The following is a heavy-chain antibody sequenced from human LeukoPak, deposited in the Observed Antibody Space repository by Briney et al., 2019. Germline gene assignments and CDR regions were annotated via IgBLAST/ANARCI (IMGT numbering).Heavy chain of an antibody. CDR2: ISESGRST. CDR3: YSAV. V-gene: IGHV3-23*01. J-gene: IGHJ1*01. CDR1: GFPFSTFS. D-gene: IGHD2-21*01. Sequence: PGGSLRLSCAASGFPFSTFSMSWVRQAPGRGLEWVSSISESGRSTYYADSVKGRFTISRDNSKNTLFLQMKRLRVEDTATHYCYSAVWGRGTLVTVSS.